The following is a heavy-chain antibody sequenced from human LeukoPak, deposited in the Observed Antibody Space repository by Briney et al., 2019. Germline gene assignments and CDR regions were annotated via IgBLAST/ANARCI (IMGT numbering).Heavy chain of an antibody. CDR1: GGTFSSYA. V-gene: IGHV1-69*05. D-gene: IGHD4-17*01. Sequence: SVKVSCKASGGTFSSYAISWVRQAPGQGLEWMGGIIPIFGTANYAQKFQGRVTITTDESTSTAYMELSSLRSEDTAVYYCARDKYGRLGYMDVWGKGTTVTVSS. CDR3: ARDKYGRLGYMDV. CDR2: IIPIFGTA. J-gene: IGHJ6*03.